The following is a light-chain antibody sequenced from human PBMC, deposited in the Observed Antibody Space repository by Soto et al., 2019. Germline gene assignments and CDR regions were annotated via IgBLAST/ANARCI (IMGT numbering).Light chain of an antibody. CDR2: GAS. CDR1: QSFSSN. Sequence: EIVMTQSPATLSVSPGERATLSCRASQSFSSNLAWYQQKPCQAPRLLMSGASTRATGIPGRFSGSGSGTDFTLTIRGLQSEDFAVYYCQQYDTWPGTFGQGTKVEIK. V-gene: IGKV3-15*01. CDR3: QQYDTWPGT. J-gene: IGKJ1*01.